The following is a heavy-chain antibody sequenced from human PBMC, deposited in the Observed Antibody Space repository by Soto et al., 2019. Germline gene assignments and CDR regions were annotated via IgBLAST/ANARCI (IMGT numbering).Heavy chain of an antibody. D-gene: IGHD6-19*01. J-gene: IGHJ6*02. CDR1: GGSISTYY. V-gene: IGHV4-59*01. Sequence: PSETLSLTCTVSGGSISTYYWSWIRQPPGKGLEWIGYIYYSGSTSYNPSLKSRVTISVDTSKNQFSLKLRSVTAADTAVYYCASDRSSGWDQGYGMDVWGQGTTVTVAS. CDR3: ASDRSSGWDQGYGMDV. CDR2: IYYSGST.